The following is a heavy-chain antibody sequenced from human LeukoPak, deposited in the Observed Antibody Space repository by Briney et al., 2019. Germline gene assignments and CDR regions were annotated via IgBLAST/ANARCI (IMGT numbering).Heavy chain of an antibody. CDR3: ARGGYSSSWYYFDY. D-gene: IGHD6-13*01. Sequence: GGSLRLSCAASGFTFSSYAMHWVRQAPGKGLEWAAVISYDGSNKYYADSVKGRFTISRDNSKNTLYLQMNSLRAEDTAVYYCARGGYSSSWYYFDYWGQGTLVTVSS. V-gene: IGHV3-30*04. CDR2: ISYDGSNK. J-gene: IGHJ4*02. CDR1: GFTFSSYA.